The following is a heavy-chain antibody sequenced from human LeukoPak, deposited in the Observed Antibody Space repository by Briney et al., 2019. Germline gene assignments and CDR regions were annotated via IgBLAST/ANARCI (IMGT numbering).Heavy chain of an antibody. CDR2: IWYDGSNK. Sequence: PGGSLRLSCAASGFTFSSYAMSWVRQAPGKGLEWVAVIWYDGSNKYYADSVKGRFTISRDNSKNTLYLQMNSLRAEDTAVYYCARGFGDYEFGSFDYWGQGTLVTVSS. V-gene: IGHV3-33*08. CDR1: GFTFSSYA. J-gene: IGHJ4*02. D-gene: IGHD4-17*01. CDR3: ARGFGDYEFGSFDY.